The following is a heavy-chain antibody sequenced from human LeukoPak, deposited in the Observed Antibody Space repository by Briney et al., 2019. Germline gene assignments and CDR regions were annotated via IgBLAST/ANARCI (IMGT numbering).Heavy chain of an antibody. D-gene: IGHD3-10*01. V-gene: IGHV1-69*06. CDR2: IIPIFGTA. J-gene: IGHJ4*02. CDR3: ARDPGFGEEMTDGY. CDR1: GGTFSSYA. Sequence: SVKVSCKASGGTFSSYAISWVRQAPGQGLEWMGGIIPIFGTANYAQKFQGRVTITADKSTSTAYMELSSLRSEDTAVYYCARDPGFGEEMTDGYWGQGTLVTVSS.